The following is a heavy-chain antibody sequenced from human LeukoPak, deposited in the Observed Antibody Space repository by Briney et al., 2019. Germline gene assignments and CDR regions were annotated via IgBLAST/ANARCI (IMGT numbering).Heavy chain of an antibody. D-gene: IGHD2-15*01. CDR3: AMDCSGGSCYSVDYGSDV. J-gene: IGHJ6*02. Sequence: SVNVSCKASGGTFSSYAISWVRQAPGQGLEWMGRIIPILGIANYAQKFQGRVTITADKSTSTAYMELSSLRSEDTAVYYCAMDCSGGSCYSVDYGSDVWGQGTTVTVSS. CDR1: GGTFSSYA. CDR2: IIPILGIA. V-gene: IGHV1-69*04.